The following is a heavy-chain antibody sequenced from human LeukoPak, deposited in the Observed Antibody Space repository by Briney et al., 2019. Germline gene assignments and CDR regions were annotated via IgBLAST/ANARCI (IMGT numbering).Heavy chain of an antibody. CDR3: ARDPAGQQLAPYFDY. V-gene: IGHV6-1*01. CDR1: GFSVSSNSVA. D-gene: IGHD6-13*01. J-gene: IGHJ4*02. Sequence: SQTLSLTCSISGFSVSSNSVAWNWIRQSPSRDLEWLGRTYYRSKWYNDYAVSMKSRITINPDTSKNQFSLQLNSVTPEDTAVYYCARDPAGQQLAPYFDYWGQGTLVTVSS. CDR2: TYYRSKWYN.